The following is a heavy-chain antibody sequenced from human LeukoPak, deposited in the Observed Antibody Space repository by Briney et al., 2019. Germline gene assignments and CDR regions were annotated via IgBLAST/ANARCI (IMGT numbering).Heavy chain of an antibody. CDR2: IYHSGST. D-gene: IGHD6-6*01. CDR1: GGSISTYY. V-gene: IGHV4-59*01. Sequence: SETLSLTCTVSGGSISTYYWNWIRQPPGKGLEWIGYIYHSGSTNYNPSLQSRVTISVDTSKNQFSLNLNSVTAADTAVCYCARGGAARLHFQNWGQGTLVTVSS. J-gene: IGHJ1*01. CDR3: ARGGAARLHFQN.